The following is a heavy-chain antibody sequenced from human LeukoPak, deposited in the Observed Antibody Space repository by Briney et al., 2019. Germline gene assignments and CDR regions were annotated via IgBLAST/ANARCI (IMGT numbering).Heavy chain of an antibody. Sequence: GGSLRLSCAASGFTFSTYAMTWVRQAPGKGLEWVSAISGSGGSTYYADSVKGRFTISRDNSKNTLYLQMNSLRAEDTAVYYCAKEGQWPNYYYGMDVWGQGTTVTVSS. D-gene: IGHD6-19*01. CDR2: ISGSGGST. V-gene: IGHV3-23*01. CDR1: GFTFSTYA. J-gene: IGHJ6*02. CDR3: AKEGQWPNYYYGMDV.